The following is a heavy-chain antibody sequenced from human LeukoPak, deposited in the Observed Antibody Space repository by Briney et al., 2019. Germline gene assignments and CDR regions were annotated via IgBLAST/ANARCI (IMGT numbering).Heavy chain of an antibody. Sequence: GGSLRLSCGVSGFTFSSYAMSWVRQAPGKGLKWVSSISGSGDTKYYADPVKGRFTISRDNSKNTLYLQMSSLRVEDTAVYYCAKGGSYQYSDYWGQGSLVTVSS. CDR1: GFTFSSYA. V-gene: IGHV3-23*01. CDR3: AKGGSYQYSDY. J-gene: IGHJ4*02. D-gene: IGHD3-16*02. CDR2: ISGSGDTK.